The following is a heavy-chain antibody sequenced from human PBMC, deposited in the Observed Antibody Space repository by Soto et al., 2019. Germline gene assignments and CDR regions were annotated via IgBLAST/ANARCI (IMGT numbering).Heavy chain of an antibody. V-gene: IGHV3-23*01. CDR1: GFTFSSYA. D-gene: IGHD2-15*01. J-gene: IGHJ6*03. CDR2: ISGSGGST. Sequence: GGSLRLSCAASGFTFSSYAMSWVRQAPGKGLEWVSAISGSGGSTYYADSVKGRFTISRDNSKNTLYLQMNSLRSEDTAVYYCARGIGLTYCSGGSCYLNHYFYMDVWGKGTTVTVSS. CDR3: ARGIGLTYCSGGSCYLNHYFYMDV.